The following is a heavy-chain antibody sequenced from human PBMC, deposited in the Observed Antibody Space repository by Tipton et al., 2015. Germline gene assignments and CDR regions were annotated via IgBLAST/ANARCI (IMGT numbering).Heavy chain of an antibody. D-gene: IGHD4-17*01. J-gene: IGHJ4*02. CDR3: ARGEIGDFDS. CDR1: GGSVTSGSYY. V-gene: IGHV4-61*01. CDR2: ISYTDGA. Sequence: TLSLTCTVSGGSVTSGSYYWSWIRQPPGKGLEWIGYISYTDGAHYNPALKSRVTISVDTSKNQFSLTLNSVAAADTAVYYCARGEIGDFDSWGQGTLVTVSS.